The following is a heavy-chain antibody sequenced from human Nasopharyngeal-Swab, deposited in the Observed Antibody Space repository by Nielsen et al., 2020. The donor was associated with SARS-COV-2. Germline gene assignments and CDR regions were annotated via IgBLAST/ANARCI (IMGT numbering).Heavy chain of an antibody. CDR3: ARGNEGAAAGTGYYYYGMDV. V-gene: IGHV1-69*04. CDR1: GGTFSSCD. D-gene: IGHD6-13*01. Sequence: SVKVSCKASGGTFSSCDISWGRRAPGQGLEGRGRIIPILGIANYAQKFQGRVTITADKSTSTAYMELSSLRSEDTAVYYCARGNEGAAAGTGYYYYGMDVWGQGTTVTVSS. CDR2: IIPILGIA. J-gene: IGHJ6*02.